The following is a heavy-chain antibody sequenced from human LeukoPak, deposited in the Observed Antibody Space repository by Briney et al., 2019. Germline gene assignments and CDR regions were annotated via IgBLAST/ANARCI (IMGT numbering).Heavy chain of an antibody. D-gene: IGHD3-16*02. Sequence: GGSLRLSCAASGFTFSSYAMSWVRQAPGKGLEWVSAISGSGGSTYYADSVKGRFTISRDNSKNTLYLQMKSLRAEDTAVYYCAKKVGGVIAPPDYWGQGTLVTVSS. J-gene: IGHJ4*02. V-gene: IGHV3-23*01. CDR3: AKKVGGVIAPPDY. CDR2: ISGSGGST. CDR1: GFTFSSYA.